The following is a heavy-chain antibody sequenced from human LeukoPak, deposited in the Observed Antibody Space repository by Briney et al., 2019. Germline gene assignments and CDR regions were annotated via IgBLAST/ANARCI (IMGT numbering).Heavy chain of an antibody. CDR1: GYSISSGYY. J-gene: IGHJ5*02. Sequence: SETLSLTCTVSGYSISSGYYWGWIRQPPGKGLEWIGSIYHSGSTYYNPSLKSRVTISVDTSKNHFSLKLSSVIVADTAVYYCARDGSSGFDPWGQGTLVTVSS. D-gene: IGHD2-2*03. CDR2: IYHSGST. V-gene: IGHV4-38-2*02. CDR3: ARDGSSGFDP.